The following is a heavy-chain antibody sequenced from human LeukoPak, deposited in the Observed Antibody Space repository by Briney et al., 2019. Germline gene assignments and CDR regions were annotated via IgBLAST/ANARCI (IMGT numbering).Heavy chain of an antibody. D-gene: IGHD2-15*01. V-gene: IGHV1-24*01. J-gene: IGHJ4*02. CDR1: GYTLTELS. CDR2: FDPEDGET. Sequence: ASVKVSCKVSGYTLTELSMHWVRQAPGKGLEWMGGFDPEDGETIYAQKFQGRVTMTEDTSTDTAYMELSSLRSEDTAVYYCATTSPLGYCSGGSCYYFDYWDQGTLVTVSS. CDR3: ATTSPLGYCSGGSCYYFDY.